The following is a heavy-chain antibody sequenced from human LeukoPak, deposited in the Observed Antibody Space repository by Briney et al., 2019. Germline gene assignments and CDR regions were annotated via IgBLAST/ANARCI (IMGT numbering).Heavy chain of an antibody. CDR2: INPNSGGT. Sequence: GASVKVSCKASGYTFTGDYMHWVRQAPGQGLEWMGWINPNSGGTEYAEEFQVRVTMTRDTSINTAYMELTGLTSDDAAVYYCARASYMDVWGKGTTVTVSS. V-gene: IGHV1-2*02. J-gene: IGHJ6*03. CDR1: GYTFTGDY. CDR3: ARASYMDV.